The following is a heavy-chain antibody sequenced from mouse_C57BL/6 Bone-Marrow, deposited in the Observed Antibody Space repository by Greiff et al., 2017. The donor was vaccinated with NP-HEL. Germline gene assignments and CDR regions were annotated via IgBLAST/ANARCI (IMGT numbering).Heavy chain of an antibody. CDR3: AQLGPDY. J-gene: IGHJ2*01. D-gene: IGHD4-1*02. CDR1: GYTFTSYW. CDR2: IDPSDSYT. Sequence: QVQLQQPGAELVMPGASVKLSCKASGYTFTSYWMHWVKQRPGQGLEWIGEIDPSDSYTNYNQKFKGKSTLTVDQSSSTAYMQLSSLTSEDSAVYYCAQLGPDYWGQGTTLTVSS. V-gene: IGHV1-69*01.